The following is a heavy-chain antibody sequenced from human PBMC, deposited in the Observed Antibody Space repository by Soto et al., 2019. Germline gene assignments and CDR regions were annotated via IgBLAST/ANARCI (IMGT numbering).Heavy chain of an antibody. D-gene: IGHD1-26*01. CDR3: ARHGPWDSGCYP. CDR2: IYYSGST. V-gene: IGHV4-39*01. Sequence: QLQLEESGPGLVKPSETLSLTCSVSGGSISSNYYYWGWIRQPPGKGLEWIASIYYSGSTYYNPSLKSRVTISVDTSKNQFSLRLSSVTAADTAVYYCARHGPWDSGCYPWGQGTLVTVSS. J-gene: IGHJ5*02. CDR1: GGSISSNYYY.